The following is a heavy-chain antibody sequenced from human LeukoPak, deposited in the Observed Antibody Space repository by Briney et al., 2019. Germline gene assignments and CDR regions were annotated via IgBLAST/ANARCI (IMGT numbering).Heavy chain of an antibody. J-gene: IGHJ4*02. CDR3: AGGITGTTGGGDY. CDR1: GGSISSGDYY. Sequence: SQTLSLTCTVSGGSISSGDYYWSWIRQPPGKGLEWIGYIYYSGSTYYNPSLKSRVTISVDTSKNQSSLKLSAVTAADTAVDYCAGGITGTTGGGDYWGQGTLVTVSS. CDR2: IYYSGST. V-gene: IGHV4-30-4*01. D-gene: IGHD1-20*01.